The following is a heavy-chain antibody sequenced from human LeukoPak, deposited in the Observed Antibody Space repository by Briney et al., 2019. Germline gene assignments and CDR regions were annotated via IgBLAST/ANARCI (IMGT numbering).Heavy chain of an antibody. J-gene: IGHJ6*03. CDR2: IYTSGST. CDR3: ARLGIAAADVYYYYMDV. D-gene: IGHD6-13*01. CDR1: GGSISSYY. V-gene: IGHV4-4*07. Sequence: PSETLSLTCTVSGGSISSYYWSWIRQPAGKGLEWIGRIYTSGSTNYNPSLKSRVTMSVDTSKNQFSLKLSSVTAADTAVYYCARLGIAAADVYYYYMDVWGKGTTVTISS.